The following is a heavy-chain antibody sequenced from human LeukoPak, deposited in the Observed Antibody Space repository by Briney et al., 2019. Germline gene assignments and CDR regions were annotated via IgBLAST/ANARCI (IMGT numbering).Heavy chain of an antibody. CDR1: GGSISSGGYY. V-gene: IGHV4-31*03. J-gene: IGHJ4*02. CDR3: ARTGSYQYYFDY. D-gene: IGHD1-26*01. Sequence: KPSETLSLTCTVSGGSISSGGYYWSWIRQHPGRGLEWIGYIYYSGSTYYNPSLKSRVTISVDTSKNQFSLKLSSVTAADTAVYYCARTGSYQYYFDYWGQGTLVTVSS. CDR2: IYYSGST.